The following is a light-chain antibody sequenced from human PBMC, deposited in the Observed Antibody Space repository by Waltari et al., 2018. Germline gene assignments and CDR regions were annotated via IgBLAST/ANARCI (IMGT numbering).Light chain of an antibody. Sequence: QSALTQPRSVSGSPGQSVTISCTGTSSDVGGYNYVSWYQQHPDKAPKLIIYDINKRPSGVPDRFSGSKSGNTASLTISGLQAKDEADYYCCSYVGSNIYWVFGGGTKLTVL. CDR1: SSDVGGYNY. J-gene: IGLJ3*02. V-gene: IGLV2-11*01. CDR3: CSYVGSNIYWV. CDR2: DIN.